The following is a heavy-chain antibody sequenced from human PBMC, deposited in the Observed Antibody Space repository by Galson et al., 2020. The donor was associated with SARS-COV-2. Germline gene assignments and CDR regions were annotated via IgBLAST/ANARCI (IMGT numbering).Heavy chain of an antibody. CDR1: GGSINSGTYY. Sequence: ETSETLSLTCTVSGGSINSGTYYWDWIRQPPGKGLEWIGSIYYSGNTYYSPSLKSRVTISVDTSKNQFSLKLRSVTAADTAVYYCARRRPSGYCGSSSCFGLPDYWGQGTLVTVSS. CDR2: IYYSGNT. D-gene: IGHD2-2*01. J-gene: IGHJ4*02. CDR3: ARRRPSGYCGSSSCFGLPDY. V-gene: IGHV4-39*01.